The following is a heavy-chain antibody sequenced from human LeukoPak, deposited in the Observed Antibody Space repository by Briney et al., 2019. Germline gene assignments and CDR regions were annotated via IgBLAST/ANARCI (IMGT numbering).Heavy chain of an antibody. D-gene: IGHD2-15*01. CDR1: GYTFTGYY. J-gene: IGHJ4*02. Sequence: ASVKVSCKTSGYTFTGYYVHWVRQAPGQGLEWMGGISADNGNTNYAQKFQGRVIMTTDTSTSTAYMELRSLRSDDTAVYYCARDDCSGGSCYTAYWGQGTLVTVSS. CDR3: ARDDCSGGSCYTAY. V-gene: IGHV1-18*04. CDR2: ISADNGNT.